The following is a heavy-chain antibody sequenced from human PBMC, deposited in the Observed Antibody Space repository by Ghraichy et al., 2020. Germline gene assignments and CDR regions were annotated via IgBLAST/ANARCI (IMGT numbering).Heavy chain of an antibody. D-gene: IGHD3-10*01. CDR3: AKLPIVLLWFRELTLTGDAFDI. J-gene: IGHJ3*02. Sequence: GGSLRLSCAASGFTFSSYAMSWVRQAPGKGLEWVSAISGSGGSTYYADSVKGRFTISRDNSKNTLYLQMNSLRAEDTAVYYCAKLPIVLLWFRELTLTGDAFDIWGQGTMVTVSS. CDR1: GFTFSSYA. V-gene: IGHV3-23*01. CDR2: ISGSGGST.